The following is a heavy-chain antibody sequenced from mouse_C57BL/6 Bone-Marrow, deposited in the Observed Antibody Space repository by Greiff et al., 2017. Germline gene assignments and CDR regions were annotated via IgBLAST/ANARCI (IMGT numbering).Heavy chain of an antibody. V-gene: IGHV1-26*01. Sequence: VQLQQSGPELVKPGASVKISCKASGYTFTDYYMNWVKQSHGKSLEWIGDINPNNGGTSYNQKFKGKATLTVDKSSSTAYMELRSLTSEDSAVYYWARTGYDYDGVWWYFDVWGTGTTVTVSS. J-gene: IGHJ1*03. CDR1: GYTFTDYY. CDR3: ARTGYDYDGVWWYFDV. D-gene: IGHD2-4*01. CDR2: INPNNGGT.